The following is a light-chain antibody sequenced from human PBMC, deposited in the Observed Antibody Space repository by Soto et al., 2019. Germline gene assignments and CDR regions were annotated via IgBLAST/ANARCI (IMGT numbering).Light chain of an antibody. CDR3: QHYGGSPLVT. CDR1: QSVSNSY. CDR2: GTS. Sequence: EIVLTQSPGTLSLSPGERATLSCRASQSVSNSYLAWYQQKPGQAPRLLIYGTSSRATGIPDRFSGSGSGTDFTITISRLEPEDFAVYYRQHYGGSPLVTFGQGTRLEIK. J-gene: IGKJ5*01. V-gene: IGKV3-20*01.